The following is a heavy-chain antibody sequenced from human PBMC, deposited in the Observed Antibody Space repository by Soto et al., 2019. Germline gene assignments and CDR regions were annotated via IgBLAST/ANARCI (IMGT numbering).Heavy chain of an antibody. V-gene: IGHV4-30-4*01. CDR2: IYYSGST. CDR3: ARSITMIVGNWFDP. D-gene: IGHD3-22*01. Sequence: SETLSLTCTVSGGSISSGDYYWSWIRQPPGRGLEWIGYIYYSGSTYYNPSLKSRVTISVDTSKNQFSLKLSSVTAADTAVYYCARSITMIVGNWFDPWGQGTQVTVSS. J-gene: IGHJ5*02. CDR1: GGSISSGDYY.